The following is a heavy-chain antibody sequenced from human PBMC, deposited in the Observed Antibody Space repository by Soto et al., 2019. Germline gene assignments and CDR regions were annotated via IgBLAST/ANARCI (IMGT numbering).Heavy chain of an antibody. CDR2: IWYDGSNK. Sequence: GGSLRLSCAASGFTFSSYGMHWVRQAPGKGLEWVAVIWYDGSNKYYADSVKGRFTISRDNSKNTLYLQMNSLRAEDTAVYYCARVSAPLVYAIRVYYYYYMDVWGKGTTVTVSS. J-gene: IGHJ6*03. D-gene: IGHD2-8*01. V-gene: IGHV3-33*01. CDR3: ARVSAPLVYAIRVYYYYYMDV. CDR1: GFTFSSYG.